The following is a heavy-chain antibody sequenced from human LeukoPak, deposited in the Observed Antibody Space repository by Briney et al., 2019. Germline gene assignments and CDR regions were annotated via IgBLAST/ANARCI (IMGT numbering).Heavy chain of an antibody. CDR3: AREGTQRAFDY. Sequence: GGSLRLSCAASGFSFDNYCMNWVRQAPGKGLEWVAVIWYDGSNKYYADSVKGRFTISRDNSKNTLYLQMNSLRAEDTGVYYCAREGTQRAFDYWGQGTLVTVSS. V-gene: IGHV3-33*08. CDR1: GFSFDNYC. D-gene: IGHD1-7*01. CDR2: IWYDGSNK. J-gene: IGHJ4*02.